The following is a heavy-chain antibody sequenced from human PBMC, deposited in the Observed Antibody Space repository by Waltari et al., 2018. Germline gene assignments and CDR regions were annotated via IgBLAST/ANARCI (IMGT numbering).Heavy chain of an antibody. V-gene: IGHV3-73*02. CDR3: TSIGETTVNKVRMDV. CDR1: GFTFSGSA. D-gene: IGHD4-17*01. Sequence: EVQLVESGGGLVQPGGSLKLSCAASGFTFSGSAMHWVRQASGKGLEWVGRIRSKANRYATAYAASVKGRFTISRDDSKNTAYLQMNSLKTEDTAVYYCTSIGETTVNKVRMDVWGKGTTVTVSS. CDR2: IRSKANRYAT. J-gene: IGHJ6*03.